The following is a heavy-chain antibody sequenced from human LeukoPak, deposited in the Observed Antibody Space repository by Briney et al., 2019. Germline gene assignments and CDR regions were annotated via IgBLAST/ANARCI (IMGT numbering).Heavy chain of an antibody. D-gene: IGHD6-19*01. J-gene: IGHJ5*02. CDR2: MNPNSGNT. CDR3: ARGRAVYNWFDP. V-gene: IGHV1-8*01. Sequence: ASXXVXCKASGYTFTSYDINWVRQATGQGLEWMGWMNPNSGNTGYAQKFQGRVTMTRNTSISTAYMELSSLRSEDTAVYYCARGRAVYNWFDPWGQGTLVTVSS. CDR1: GYTFTSYD.